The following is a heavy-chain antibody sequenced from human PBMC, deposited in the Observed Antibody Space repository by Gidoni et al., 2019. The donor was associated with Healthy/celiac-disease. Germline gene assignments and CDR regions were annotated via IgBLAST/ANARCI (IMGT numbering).Heavy chain of an antibody. CDR1: AGSFSGYS. J-gene: IGHJ4*02. CDR3: ARHRGGYCSGGSCDTKDY. Sequence: QVQLPQCGAGLLKPSETLSITCAVYAGSFSGYSCSWIRQHPGKGLEWIGELNHSGSTNYNQSFKSRFPISEDTSKNQFSLRLSYVSAADTAVYYCARHRGGYCSGGSCDTKDYWGQGTLVTVSS. CDR2: LNHSGST. D-gene: IGHD2-15*01. V-gene: IGHV4-34*01.